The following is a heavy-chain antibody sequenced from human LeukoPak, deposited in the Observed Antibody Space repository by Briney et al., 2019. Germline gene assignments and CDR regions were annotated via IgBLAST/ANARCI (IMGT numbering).Heavy chain of an antibody. CDR2: ISAGGGDT. D-gene: IGHD5-24*01. V-gene: IGHV3-21*01. Sequence: GGSLRLSCAASRFTFSTYTMAWVRQVPGKGLEWVSAISAGGGDTYYADSVKGRFTISRDNAKNSLYLQMNSLRAEDTTVYYCARADGGYNLNYWGQGTLVTVSS. CDR3: ARADGGYNLNY. J-gene: IGHJ4*02. CDR1: RFTFSTYT.